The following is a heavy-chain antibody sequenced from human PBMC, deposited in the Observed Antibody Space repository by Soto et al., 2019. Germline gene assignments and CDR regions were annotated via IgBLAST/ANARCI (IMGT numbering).Heavy chain of an antibody. Sequence: EVQLVESGGGLVQPGGSLRLSCAASGFTFSSYWMTWVRQAPGKGLEWVANIKQGGSDKYYVDSVKGRFTISRDNAKDSLHLQINSLRAEDTAVYYCVRSRYGGCFDFWGQGTLVTVSS. CDR3: VRSRYGGCFDF. J-gene: IGHJ4*02. V-gene: IGHV3-7*04. D-gene: IGHD4-17*01. CDR2: IKQGGSDK. CDR1: GFTFSSYW.